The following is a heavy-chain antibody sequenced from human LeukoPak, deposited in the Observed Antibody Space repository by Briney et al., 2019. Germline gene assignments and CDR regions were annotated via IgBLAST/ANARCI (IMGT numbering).Heavy chain of an antibody. D-gene: IGHD3-22*01. J-gene: IGHJ3*02. Sequence: GGSLRLSCAASGFTVSSNYMSWVRQAPGKGLEWVSSFYRGISTYYADSVKGRFTTTRDHSKNTVYLQMDSLRPEDTAVYYCARYYDSSGYTQGAFDIWGQGTMVTVS. CDR3: ARYYDSSGYTQGAFDI. CDR1: GFTVSSNY. CDR2: FYRGIST. V-gene: IGHV3-66*02.